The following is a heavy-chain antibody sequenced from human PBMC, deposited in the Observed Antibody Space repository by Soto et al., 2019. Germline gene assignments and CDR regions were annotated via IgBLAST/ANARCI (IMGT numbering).Heavy chain of an antibody. Sequence: GGSLRLSCAASGFTFSSYAMSWVRQAPGKGLEWVSAISGSGGSTYYADSVKGRFTISRDNSKNTLYLQMNSLRAEDTAVYYCAKRSELADCSSTSCYEGYGLDYWGQGTLVTVSS. V-gene: IGHV3-23*01. CDR1: GFTFSSYA. J-gene: IGHJ4*02. D-gene: IGHD2-2*01. CDR3: AKRSELADCSSTSCYEGYGLDY. CDR2: ISGSGGST.